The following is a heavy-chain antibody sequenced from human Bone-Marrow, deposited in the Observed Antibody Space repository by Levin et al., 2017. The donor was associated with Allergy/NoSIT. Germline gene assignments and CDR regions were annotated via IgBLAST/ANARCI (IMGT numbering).Heavy chain of an antibody. J-gene: IGHJ4*02. CDR2: ISYMRTT. D-gene: IGHD4-23*01. V-gene: IGHV4-31*03. CDR1: GGSIISGGYY. Sequence: SETLSLTCTVSGGSIISGGYYWSWIRQHPGKGLEWIGYISYMRTTYYNPSLKSRVTMSVDTSKNQFSLKLSSVTAADTAVYYCARDMGRGSNSVADYWGQGTVVTVSS. CDR3: ARDMGRGSNSVADY.